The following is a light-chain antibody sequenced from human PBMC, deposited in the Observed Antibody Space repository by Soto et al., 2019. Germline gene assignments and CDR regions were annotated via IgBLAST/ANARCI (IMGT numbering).Light chain of an antibody. J-gene: IGLJ1*01. V-gene: IGLV2-14*01. CDR1: IRDIGGYNY. Sequence: QYVLTQPSSLSGSPGQSITISCTGTIRDIGGYNYVSWYQQHPGHAPKLMIYEVSNRPSRVSSRFSGSKSGNTASLTISGLQAEDEGDYYCSSYTNSSTYFGTGTKVTV. CDR3: SSYTNSSTY. CDR2: EVS.